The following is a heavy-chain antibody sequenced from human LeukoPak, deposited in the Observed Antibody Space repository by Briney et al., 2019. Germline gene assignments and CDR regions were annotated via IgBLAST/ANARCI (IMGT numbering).Heavy chain of an antibody. J-gene: IGHJ4*02. V-gene: IGHV4-59*01. Sequence: SETLSLTCAVYGGSFSGYYWSWIRQPPGKGLEWIGYIYYSGSTNYNPSLKSRVTISVDTSKNQFSLKLSSVTAADTAVYYCARVGNYDFWSGYPEAFDYWGQGTLVTVSS. CDR1: GGSFSGYY. D-gene: IGHD3-3*01. CDR2: IYYSGST. CDR3: ARVGNYDFWSGYPEAFDY.